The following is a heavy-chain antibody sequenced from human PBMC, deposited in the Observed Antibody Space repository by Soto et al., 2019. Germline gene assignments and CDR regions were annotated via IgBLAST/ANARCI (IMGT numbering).Heavy chain of an antibody. V-gene: IGHV3-30-3*01. CDR3: ARGSPDYYDSSGRGDAFYI. D-gene: IGHD3-22*01. Sequence: SLRLSCAASGFTFSSYAMHWVRQAPGKGLEWVAVISYDGSNKYYADSVKGRFTISRDNSKNTLYLQMNSLRAEDTAVYYCARGSPDYYDSSGRGDAFYIWGQGTMVTVSS. CDR1: GFTFSSYA. CDR2: ISYDGSNK. J-gene: IGHJ3*02.